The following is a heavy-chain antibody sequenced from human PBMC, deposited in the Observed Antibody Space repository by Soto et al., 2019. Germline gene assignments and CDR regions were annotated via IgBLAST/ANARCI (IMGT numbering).Heavy chain of an antibody. CDR1: GYTFTSYG. D-gene: IGHD4-4*01. CDR3: ARHMTTVTTPHPSYYYYMDV. CDR2: ISAYNGNT. Sequence: ASVKVSCKASGYTFTSYGIGLVRQAPGQGLEWMGWISAYNGNTNYAQKLQGRVTMTTDTSTSTAYMELRNLRSDDTAVYYCARHMTTVTTPHPSYYYYMDVWGKGTTVTVSS. V-gene: IGHV1-18*01. J-gene: IGHJ6*03.